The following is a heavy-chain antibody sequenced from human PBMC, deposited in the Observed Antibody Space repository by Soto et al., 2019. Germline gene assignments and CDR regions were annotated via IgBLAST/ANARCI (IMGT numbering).Heavy chain of an antibody. Sequence: QLGGSLRLSCSASGFTFSSYWMSWVRQAPGKGLEWVANIKQDGCEKYYVDSVKGRFTISRDNAKSSLYLQMNSLRAEDTAVYYCARTVVVTAPPTYYFDYWGQGTLVTVSS. D-gene: IGHD2-21*02. CDR2: IKQDGCEK. CDR3: ARTVVVTAPPTYYFDY. J-gene: IGHJ4*02. CDR1: GFTFSSYW. V-gene: IGHV3-7*03.